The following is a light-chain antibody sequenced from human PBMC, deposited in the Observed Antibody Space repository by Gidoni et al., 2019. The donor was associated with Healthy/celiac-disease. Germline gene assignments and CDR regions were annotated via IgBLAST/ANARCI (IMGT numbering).Light chain of an antibody. CDR3: SSYTSSSTS. V-gene: IGLV2-14*01. J-gene: IGLJ3*02. CDR2: EVS. Sequence: QSALTQPASVSGSPGQSITISCTGTSSDVGGSNYVSWYQQHPGKAPNLMISEVSNRPSGVSNRFSGSKSGNTASLTISGLQAEDEADYYCSSYTSSSTSFGGGTKLTVL. CDR1: SSDVGGSNY.